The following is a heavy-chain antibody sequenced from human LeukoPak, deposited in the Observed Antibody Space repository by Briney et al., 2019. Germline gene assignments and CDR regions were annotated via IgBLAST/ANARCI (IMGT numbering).Heavy chain of an antibody. V-gene: IGHV3-30*18. CDR3: AKDRSYSSGWYGNWFDP. Sequence: GGTLRLSCAASGFTFSSYGMHWVRHAPGKGLEWVAVISYDGSNKYYADSVKGRFTISRDNSKNTLYLQMNSLRAEDTAVYYCAKDRSYSSGWYGNWFDPWGQGTLVTVSS. CDR2: ISYDGSNK. J-gene: IGHJ5*02. D-gene: IGHD6-19*01. CDR1: GFTFSSYG.